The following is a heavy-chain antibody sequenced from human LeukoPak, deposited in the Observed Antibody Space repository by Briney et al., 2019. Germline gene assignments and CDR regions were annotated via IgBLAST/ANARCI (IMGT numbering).Heavy chain of an antibody. CDR1: GGSLSGFY. D-gene: IGHD5-24*01. V-gene: IGHV4-34*01. Sequence: SETLSLTCAVHGGSLSGFYWTWMRQPPGKELEWIGEIKHGGFTSYHPSLKSRVTLSEDTSNNQFSLKLTSVTAADTAVYYCARGLGEGYPDYWGPGTLVTVSS. J-gene: IGHJ4*02. CDR2: IKHGGFT. CDR3: ARGLGEGYPDY.